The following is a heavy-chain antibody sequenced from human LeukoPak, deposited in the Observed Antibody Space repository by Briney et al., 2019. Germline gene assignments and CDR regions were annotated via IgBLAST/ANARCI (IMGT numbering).Heavy chain of an antibody. Sequence: GGSLRLSCAASGFTFSSYAMSWVREAPARGLEWVSSLRGNGDTFYAESVKGRFTLSRDESRNMVFLHLNKLRVEDTAIYYCAKASWVSNVDAVLWGQGTVVTVSS. CDR3: AKASWVSNVDAVL. CDR1: GFTFSSYA. V-gene: IGHV3-23*01. J-gene: IGHJ4*02. CDR2: LRGNGDT. D-gene: IGHD1-1*01.